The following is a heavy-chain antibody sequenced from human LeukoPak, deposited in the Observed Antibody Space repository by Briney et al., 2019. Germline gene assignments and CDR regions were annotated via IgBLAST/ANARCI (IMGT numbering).Heavy chain of an antibody. D-gene: IGHD2-21*02. CDR2: ISGSGGST. V-gene: IGHV3-23*01. J-gene: IGHJ3*02. Sequence: PLGSLRLPSAAPGFTFSSYAMSWVRQAPGKGLEWVSAISGSGGSTYYADSVKGRFTISRDNSKNTLYLQMNSLRAEDTAVYYCAKDCGGDCYPPKGAFDIWGQGTMVTVSS. CDR3: AKDCGGDCYPPKGAFDI. CDR1: GFTFSSYA.